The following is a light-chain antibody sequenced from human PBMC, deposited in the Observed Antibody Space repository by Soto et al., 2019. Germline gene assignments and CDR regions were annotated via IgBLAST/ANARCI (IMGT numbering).Light chain of an antibody. CDR3: QHYGSSLPNT. V-gene: IGKV3-20*01. J-gene: IGKJ2*01. Sequence: EIVLTQSPGTLSLSPGERATLSCRASQSVRNNYLAWYQQRPGQAPRLLISDASRRAPSIPDRFSGSGSGTDFTLTISRLEPEDFAVYHCQHYGSSLPNTFGEGTKLEIK. CDR1: QSVRNNY. CDR2: DAS.